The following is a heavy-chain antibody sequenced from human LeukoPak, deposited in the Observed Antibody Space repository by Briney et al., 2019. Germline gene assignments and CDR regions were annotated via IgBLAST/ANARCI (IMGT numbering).Heavy chain of an antibody. J-gene: IGHJ1*01. CDR1: GFTFNTYS. CDR3: ANEVAPNYYDSSGYLGTPQH. D-gene: IGHD3-22*01. Sequence: GGSLRLSCEASGFTFNTYSMNWARQAPGKGLEWVSSIDSSGGYMFYADSVKGRFTISRDNSKNTLYLQMNSLRAEDTAVYYCANEVAPNYYDSSGYLGTPQHWGQGTLVTVSS. V-gene: IGHV3-21*01. CDR2: IDSSGGYM.